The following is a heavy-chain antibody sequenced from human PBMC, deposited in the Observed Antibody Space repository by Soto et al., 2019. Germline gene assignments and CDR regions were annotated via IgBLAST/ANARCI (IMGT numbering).Heavy chain of an antibody. Sequence: PGGSLRLSCAASGFTFSNYGMHWVRQAPGKGLEWVAVTSYDGSKEYYADSVKGRFTISRDNSKNTLYLQMNSLRAEDTAVYYCAKRYSSSSEVGYGMDVWGQGTTVTVSS. D-gene: IGHD6-6*01. J-gene: IGHJ6*02. V-gene: IGHV3-30*18. CDR3: AKRYSSSSEVGYGMDV. CDR2: TSYDGSKE. CDR1: GFTFSNYG.